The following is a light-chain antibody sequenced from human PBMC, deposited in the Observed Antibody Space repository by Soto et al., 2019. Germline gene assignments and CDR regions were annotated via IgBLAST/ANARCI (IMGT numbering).Light chain of an antibody. CDR3: QQYNSYPWT. Sequence: DIQLTQSPSFLSASVGYRVTITCRASQGISSYLAWYQQKPGKAPKLLISTASTLQSGVPSRFSGSGSGTEFTLTISGLQPDDFATYYCQQYNSYPWTFGQGTKVDIK. J-gene: IGKJ1*01. CDR1: QGISSY. CDR2: TAS. V-gene: IGKV1-9*01.